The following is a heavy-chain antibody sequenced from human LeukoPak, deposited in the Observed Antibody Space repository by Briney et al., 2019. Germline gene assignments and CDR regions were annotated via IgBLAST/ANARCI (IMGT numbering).Heavy chain of an antibody. Sequence: ASVKVSCKASGYTFTSYGISWIRQAPGQGLEWMGWISAYNGNTNYAQKLQGRVTMTTDTSTSTAYMELRSLRSDDTAVYYCARDAGRDDRDAFDIWGQGTMVTVSS. D-gene: IGHD3-10*01. CDR2: ISAYNGNT. CDR3: ARDAGRDDRDAFDI. V-gene: IGHV1-18*01. CDR1: GYTFTSYG. J-gene: IGHJ3*02.